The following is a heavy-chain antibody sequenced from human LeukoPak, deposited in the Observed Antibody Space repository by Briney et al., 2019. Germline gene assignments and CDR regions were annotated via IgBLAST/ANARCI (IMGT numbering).Heavy chain of an antibody. J-gene: IGHJ3*02. CDR3: AREPMRRAFDI. Sequence: ASVKVSCKASGYTFTSYYMHWVRQAPGQGLEWMGIINPSGGSTRYAQKFQGRVTMTRDTSTSTVYMELSSLRSEDTAVYYCAREPMRRAFDIWGQGTMVTVSS. CDR2: INPSGGST. D-gene: IGHD3-22*01. V-gene: IGHV1-46*01. CDR1: GYTFTSYY.